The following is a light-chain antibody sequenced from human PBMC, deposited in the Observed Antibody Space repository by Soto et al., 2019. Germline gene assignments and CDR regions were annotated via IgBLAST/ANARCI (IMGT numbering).Light chain of an antibody. CDR3: QSYDSSLSAWV. CDR1: SSSIGAGYD. V-gene: IGLV1-40*01. CDR2: GNT. J-gene: IGLJ3*02. Sequence: QYVLTQPPSVSGAPGQRVTISCTASSSSIGAGYDVHWYQQLPGTAPKLLIYGNTNRPSGVPDRFSGSKSGTSASLAITGLQAEDEAEYHCQSYDSSLSAWVFGGGTKLTVL.